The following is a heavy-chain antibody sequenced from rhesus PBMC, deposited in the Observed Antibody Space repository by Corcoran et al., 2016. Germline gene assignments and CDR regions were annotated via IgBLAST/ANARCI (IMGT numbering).Heavy chain of an antibody. CDR3: ASSYRYFDAFDF. J-gene: IGHJ3*01. CDR1: GGSFSSYW. V-gene: IGHV4-80*01. Sequence: QVQLQESGPGLVKPSETLSLTCAVSGGSFSSYWWSWVRQPPGKGLEGIGEINGNSGSTNYNPSLKSRVTISKDASKNQFSLKLSSVTAADTAVYYCASSYRYFDAFDFWGQGLRVTVSS. CDR2: INGNSGST. D-gene: IGHD2-27*01.